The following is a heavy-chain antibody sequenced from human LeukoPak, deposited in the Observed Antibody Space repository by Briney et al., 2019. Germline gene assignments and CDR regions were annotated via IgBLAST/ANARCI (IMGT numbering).Heavy chain of an antibody. J-gene: IGHJ3*02. D-gene: IGHD3-10*01. Sequence: GESLKISCKGSGYSFTSYWIGWVRQMPGKGLEWMGIIYPGDSDSRYSPSSQGQVTISADKSISTAYLQWSSLKASDSAMYYCATNTMFRGIHAFDIWGQGTMVTVSS. V-gene: IGHV5-51*01. CDR3: ATNTMFRGIHAFDI. CDR1: GYSFTSYW. CDR2: IYPGDSDS.